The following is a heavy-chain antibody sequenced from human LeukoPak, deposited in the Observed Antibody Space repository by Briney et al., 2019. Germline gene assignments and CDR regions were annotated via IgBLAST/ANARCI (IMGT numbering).Heavy chain of an antibody. Sequence: PSQTLSLTCTVSGGAITDGNHYWSWTRQHPGGGLEWIGYIHYSGSTYYITSLKSRLTMSLDTSENQFSLRLTSVTATDTAVYHCASLSTLGVDHDSWGQGTLVTVSS. CDR1: GGAITDGNHY. CDR3: ASLSTLGVDHDS. J-gene: IGHJ4*02. D-gene: IGHD3-10*01. V-gene: IGHV4-31*03. CDR2: IHYSGST.